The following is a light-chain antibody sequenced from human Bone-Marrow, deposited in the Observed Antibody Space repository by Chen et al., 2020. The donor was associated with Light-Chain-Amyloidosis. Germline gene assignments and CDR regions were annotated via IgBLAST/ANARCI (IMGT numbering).Light chain of an antibody. Sequence: SYVLTQPSSVSVAPGQTATIACGGNNIGSTSVHWYQQTPGQAPLLVVYDDSDRPSGIPGRLAGSHSGNTATLTISRVEAGDEGDYYCQVWDRSSDRPVFGGGTKLTVL. CDR2: DDS. J-gene: IGLJ3*02. V-gene: IGLV3-21*02. CDR3: QVWDRSSDRPV. CDR1: NIGSTS.